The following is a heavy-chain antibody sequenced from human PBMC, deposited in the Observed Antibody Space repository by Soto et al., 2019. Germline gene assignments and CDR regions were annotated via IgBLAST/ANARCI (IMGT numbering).Heavy chain of an antibody. CDR2: INHSGST. J-gene: IGHJ4*02. CDR1: GGSFSGYY. V-gene: IGHV4-34*01. D-gene: IGHD3-3*01. Sequence: PSETLSLTCAVYGGSFSGYYWSWIRQPPGKGLEWIGEINHSGSTNLNGALNGRVTMSIDTSKNQFSLKATSLTAADTAVYYCARARKATYITGGFDSWGQGTLVTVSS. CDR3: ARARKATYITGGFDS.